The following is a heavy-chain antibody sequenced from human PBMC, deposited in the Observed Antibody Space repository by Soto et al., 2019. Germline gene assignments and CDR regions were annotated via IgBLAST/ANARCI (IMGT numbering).Heavy chain of an antibody. CDR3: AKKVAGSEPFQH. D-gene: IGHD6-19*01. Sequence: PGGSLRLSCAASGFTFSSYAMIWVRQAPGKGLEWVSAISGSGGSTYYADSVKGRFTISRDNSKNTLFLQMNSLRAEDTAVYYCAKKVAGSEPFQHWGQGTLVTVSS. J-gene: IGHJ1*01. V-gene: IGHV3-23*01. CDR2: ISGSGGST. CDR1: GFTFSSYA.